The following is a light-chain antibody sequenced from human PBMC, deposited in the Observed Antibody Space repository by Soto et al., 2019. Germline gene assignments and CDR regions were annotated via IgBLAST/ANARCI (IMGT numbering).Light chain of an antibody. Sequence: EIVLTQSPGTLSLSPGERATLSCRASQSVSSDYLAWYQQKPGQAPRLLIYGASSRATGIPDRFSGGGSGTDFTLTISRLEPEDFAVYSCQQYGSSPLTFGGGTKVEIK. J-gene: IGKJ4*01. CDR3: QQYGSSPLT. CDR2: GAS. CDR1: QSVSSDY. V-gene: IGKV3-20*01.